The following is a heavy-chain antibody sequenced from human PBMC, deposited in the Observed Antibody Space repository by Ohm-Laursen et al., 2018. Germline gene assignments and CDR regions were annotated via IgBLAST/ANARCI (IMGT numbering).Heavy chain of an antibody. D-gene: IGHD4-17*01. V-gene: IGHV2-70*11. Sequence: TQTLTLTYTFSGFSLSTSGMCVSWIRQPPGKALEWLARIDWDDDKYYSTSLKTRLTISKDTSKNQVVLTMTNMDPVDTATYYCARERDYGDTPPYYFDYWGQGTLVTVSS. CDR1: GFSLSTSGMC. CDR2: IDWDDDK. CDR3: ARERDYGDTPPYYFDY. J-gene: IGHJ4*02.